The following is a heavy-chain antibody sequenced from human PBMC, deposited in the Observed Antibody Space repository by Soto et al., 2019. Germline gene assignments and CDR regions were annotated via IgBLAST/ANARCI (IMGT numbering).Heavy chain of an antibody. V-gene: IGHV3-23*01. CDR3: AKPRGYSYGGDY. CDR2: ISGSGGST. J-gene: IGHJ4*02. CDR1: GFTFSSYA. D-gene: IGHD5-18*01. Sequence: EVQLLESGGGLVQPGGSLRLSCAASGFTFSSYAMSWVRQAPGKGLEWVSAISGSGGSTYYADSVKGRFTISRDNSKNTLYRQMNSLRAEDTAVYYCAKPRGYSYGGDYWGQGTLVTVSS.